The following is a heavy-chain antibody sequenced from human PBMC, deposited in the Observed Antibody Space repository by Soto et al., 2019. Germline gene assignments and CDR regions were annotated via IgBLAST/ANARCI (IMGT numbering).Heavy chain of an antibody. CDR3: RMAVTPHLCYGMGV. CDR1: VYTFTSYD. CDR2: MNPNSGNT. Sequence: ASVKVSCKASVYTFTSYDINWVRQATGQGLEWMGWMNPNSGNTGYAQKFQGKVTMTRNTSITTAYMELISLRSKVTAVYYCRMAVTPHLCYGMGVWVQGNTITVFS. J-gene: IGHJ6*02. D-gene: IGHD4-4*01. V-gene: IGHV1-8*01.